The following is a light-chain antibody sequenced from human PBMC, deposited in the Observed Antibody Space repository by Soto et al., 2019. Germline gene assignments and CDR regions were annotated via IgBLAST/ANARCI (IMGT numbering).Light chain of an antibody. CDR1: QTISSW. J-gene: IGKJ1*01. V-gene: IGKV1-5*03. CDR2: KAS. Sequence: DIHMTQSPSTVSVSGLDIVGIALLASQTISSWLAWYQQKPGKAPKLLIYKASTLKSGVPSRFSGSGSGTEFTLTISSLQPDDFATYYCQHYNSYSEAFGQGTKVDIK. CDR3: QHYNSYSEA.